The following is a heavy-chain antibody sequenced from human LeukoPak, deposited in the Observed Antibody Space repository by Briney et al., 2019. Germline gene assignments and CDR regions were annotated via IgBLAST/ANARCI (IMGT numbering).Heavy chain of an antibody. CDR1: GFTFSSYA. V-gene: IGHV3-23*01. CDR2: ISGSGGST. Sequence: PGGSLRLSCAASGFTFSSYAMSCVRQAPGKGLEWVSAISGSGGSTYYADSVKGRFTISRDNSKNTLYLQMNSLRAEDTAVYYCAKPLHGGYGSGSYYNIGYWGQGTLVTVSS. J-gene: IGHJ4*02. CDR3: AKPLHGGYGSGSYYNIGY. D-gene: IGHD3-10*01.